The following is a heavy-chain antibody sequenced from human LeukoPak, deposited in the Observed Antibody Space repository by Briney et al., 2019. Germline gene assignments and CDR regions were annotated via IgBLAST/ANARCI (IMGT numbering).Heavy chain of an antibody. D-gene: IGHD6-13*01. Sequence: GGSLRLSCAASGFTFSSYGVHWVRQAPGKGLEWVANIPYDGSIKYYADSVKGRFTISRDNSKNTLYLQVNSLRAEDTAVYYCARDKGSSWYYFDYWGQGTLVTVSS. V-gene: IGHV3-30*03. CDR1: GFTFSSYG. J-gene: IGHJ4*02. CDR3: ARDKGSSWYYFDY. CDR2: IPYDGSIK.